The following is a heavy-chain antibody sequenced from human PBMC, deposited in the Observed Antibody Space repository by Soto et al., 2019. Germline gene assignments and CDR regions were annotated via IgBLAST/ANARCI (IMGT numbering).Heavy chain of an antibody. CDR1: GFTFSSYG. CDR3: ARGFSVVVGTTAYKWFDP. J-gene: IGHJ5*02. Sequence: QVQLVESGGGVVQPGRSLRLSCAASGFTFSSYGMHWVRQAPGKGLEWVAVIGYDGSNKYNEDSVKGRFTISRDNPENTLNLQMNSLRDEDTAIYYCARGFSVVVGTTAYKWFDPWGQGTLVTVSS. CDR2: IGYDGSNK. V-gene: IGHV3-33*01. D-gene: IGHD2-15*01.